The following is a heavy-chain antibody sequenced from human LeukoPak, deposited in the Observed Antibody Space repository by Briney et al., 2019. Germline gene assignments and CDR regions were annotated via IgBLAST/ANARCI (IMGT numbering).Heavy chain of an antibody. D-gene: IGHD1-26*01. J-gene: IGHJ5*02. Sequence: ASVKVSCKASGYTFTGYYMHWVRQAPGQGLEWMGWINPNSGGTNYAQKFQGWVTMTRDTSNSTAYMELSRLRSDDAAVYYCARQVGAKYTGSNWFDPWGQGTLVTVSS. CDR2: INPNSGGT. CDR3: ARQVGAKYTGSNWFDP. V-gene: IGHV1-2*04. CDR1: GYTFTGYY.